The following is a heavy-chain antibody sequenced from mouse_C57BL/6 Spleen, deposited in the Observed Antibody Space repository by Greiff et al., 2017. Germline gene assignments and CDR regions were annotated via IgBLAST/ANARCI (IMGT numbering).Heavy chain of an antibody. Sequence: EVQLQQSGPELVKPGASVKISCKASGYSFTGYYMNWVKQSPEKSLEWIGEINPSTGGTTYNQKFKAKATLTVDKSSSTAYMQLKSLTSEDSAVYYCARGSYYGQGYAMDDWGQGTSVTVSS. D-gene: IGHD2-1*01. V-gene: IGHV1-42*01. CDR2: INPSTGGT. CDR3: ARGSYYGQGYAMDD. CDR1: GYSFTGYY. J-gene: IGHJ4*01.